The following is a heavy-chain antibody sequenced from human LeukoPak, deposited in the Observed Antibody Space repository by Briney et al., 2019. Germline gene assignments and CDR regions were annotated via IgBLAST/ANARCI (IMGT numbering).Heavy chain of an antibody. V-gene: IGHV4-30-2*01. CDR1: GGSISSGGYY. CDR3: ATRRSSGYYSSLDY. D-gene: IGHD3-22*01. CDR2: IYHSGST. Sequence: SETLSLTCTVSGGSISSGGYYWSWIRQPPGKGLEWIGYIYHSGSTYYNPSLKSRVTISVDRSKNQFSLKLSSVTAADTAVYYCATRRSSGYYSSLDYWGQGTLVTVSS. J-gene: IGHJ4*02.